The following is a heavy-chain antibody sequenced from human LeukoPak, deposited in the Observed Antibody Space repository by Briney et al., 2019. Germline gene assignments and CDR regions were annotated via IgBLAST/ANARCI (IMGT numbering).Heavy chain of an antibody. CDR2: ISGGGDRT. CDR1: GFTFSTYA. V-gene: IGHV3-23*01. D-gene: IGHD2-21*01. J-gene: IGHJ4*02. Sequence: GGSLRLPCAASGFTFSTYAMSWVRQAPGKGLEWVSAISGGGDRTCYADSVKGRFTISRENSKKTLYLQMNRLRAEDTPVFHSAKVQHVVHDMTFDYWGQGALVTVSS. CDR3: AKVQHVVHDMTFDY.